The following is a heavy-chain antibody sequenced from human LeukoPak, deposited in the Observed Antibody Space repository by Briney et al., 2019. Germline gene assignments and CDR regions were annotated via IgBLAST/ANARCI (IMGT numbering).Heavy chain of an antibody. J-gene: IGHJ4*02. CDR1: GFTFSSYG. V-gene: IGHV3-30*18. Sequence: GGSLRLSCAASGFTFSSYGMHWVRQAPGKGLEWVAVISYDGSNKYYADSVKGRFTISRDNSKNTLYLQMNSLRAEDTAVYYCAKDLHDSSGYTPLWWGQGTLVTVSS. D-gene: IGHD3-22*01. CDR3: AKDLHDSSGYTPLW. CDR2: ISYDGSNK.